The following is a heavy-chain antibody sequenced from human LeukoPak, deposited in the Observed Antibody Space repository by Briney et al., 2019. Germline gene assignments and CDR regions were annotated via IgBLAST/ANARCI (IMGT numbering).Heavy chain of an antibody. Sequence: GGSLRLSCAASGFTFSSYWMHWVRQVPGKGLVWVSRINSDGSSTSYADSVKGRFTISRDNAKNTLYVQMNSLRAEDTAVYYCARVWYYDILTGYSPFDYWGQGTLVTVSS. D-gene: IGHD3-9*01. J-gene: IGHJ4*02. CDR2: INSDGSST. CDR3: ARVWYYDILTGYSPFDY. V-gene: IGHV3-74*01. CDR1: GFTFSSYW.